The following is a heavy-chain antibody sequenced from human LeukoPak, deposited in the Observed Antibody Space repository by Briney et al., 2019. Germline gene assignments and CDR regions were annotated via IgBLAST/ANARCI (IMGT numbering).Heavy chain of an antibody. CDR1: GGSISSGDYY. V-gene: IGHV3-11*04. CDR2: INSRGSIL. Sequence: LTCTVSGGSISSGDYYWSWIRQAPGKGLEWVSYINSRGSILDHAASVKGRFTISRDNAKNSGYLQMNSLSAEDTAISYSARDQFNSGYAPSDYWGQGTLVTVSS. J-gene: IGHJ4*02. CDR3: ARDQFNSGYAPSDY. D-gene: IGHD5-12*01.